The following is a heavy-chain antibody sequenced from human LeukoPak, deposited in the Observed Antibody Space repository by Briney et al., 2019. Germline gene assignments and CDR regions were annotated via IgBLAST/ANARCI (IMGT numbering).Heavy chain of an antibody. D-gene: IGHD3-3*01. CDR2: IYSDANT. J-gene: IGHJ4*02. CDR3: ARGKDFGSYYFDY. Sequence: PGGSLRLSCAVSGFTVSNNYMTWVRQAPAKGLEWVSLIYSDANTYYADSVRGRFTISRDNSKNTVYLQMHSLRAEDTAVYYCARGKDFGSYYFDYWGQGTLVTVSS. V-gene: IGHV3-53*01. CDR1: GFTVSNNY.